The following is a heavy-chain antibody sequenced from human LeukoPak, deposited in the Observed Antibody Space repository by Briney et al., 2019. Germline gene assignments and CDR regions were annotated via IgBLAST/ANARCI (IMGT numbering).Heavy chain of an antibody. V-gene: IGHV1-18*01. CDR3: ARVGSGSSSWYLMGPGYYYYGMDV. D-gene: IGHD6-13*01. Sequence: ASVKVSCKASGYTFTSYGISWVRQAPGQGLEWMGGICAYNGNTNYAQKLQGRVTMTTDTSTSTAYMELRSLRSDDTAVYYCARVGSGSSSWYLMGPGYYYYGMDVWGQGTTVTVSS. CDR2: ICAYNGNT. CDR1: GYTFTSYG. J-gene: IGHJ6*02.